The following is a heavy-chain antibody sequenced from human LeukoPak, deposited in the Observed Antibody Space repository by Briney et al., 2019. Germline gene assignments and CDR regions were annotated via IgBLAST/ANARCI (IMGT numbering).Heavy chain of an antibody. CDR3: ARDQVPAAIGYYLDY. J-gene: IGHJ4*02. D-gene: IGHD2-2*01. Sequence: ASVKVSCKASGYTFTSYYMHWVRQAPGQGLEWMGIINPSGGSTSYAQKFQGRVTMTRDTSTSTVYMELSSLRSEDTAVYYCARDQVPAAIGYYLDYWGQGTLVTVSS. V-gene: IGHV1-46*01. CDR1: GYTFTSYY. CDR2: INPSGGST.